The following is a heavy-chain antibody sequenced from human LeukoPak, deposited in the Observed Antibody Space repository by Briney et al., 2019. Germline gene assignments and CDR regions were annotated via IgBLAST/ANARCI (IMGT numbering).Heavy chain of an antibody. CDR1: GFTFTDHY. J-gene: IGHJ4*02. D-gene: IGHD7-27*01. CDR2: INGKRGDT. Sequence: AAVTVSCTASGFTFTDHYMYWGRQPPRQGVEWMGWINGKRGDTNYAQTFQDRVTMTRDTSTSTVYMELSRLTVDVTAVYYCARDHDWGVDYWGQGTVVTVSS. CDR3: ARDHDWGVDY. V-gene: IGHV1-2*02.